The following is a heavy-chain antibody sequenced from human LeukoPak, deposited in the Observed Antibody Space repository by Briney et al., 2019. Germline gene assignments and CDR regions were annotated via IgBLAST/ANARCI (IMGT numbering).Heavy chain of an antibody. CDR3: AKDSDCSSTSCYSAEYFQH. CDR2: ISSSGSTI. V-gene: IGHV3-48*03. Sequence: GGSLRLSCAASGFTFSSYEMNWVRQAPGKGVEWVSYISSSGSTIYYADSVKGRFTISRDNSKNTLYLQMNSLRAEDTAVYYCAKDSDCSSTSCYSAEYFQHWGQGTLVTVSS. D-gene: IGHD2-2*01. CDR1: GFTFSSYE. J-gene: IGHJ1*01.